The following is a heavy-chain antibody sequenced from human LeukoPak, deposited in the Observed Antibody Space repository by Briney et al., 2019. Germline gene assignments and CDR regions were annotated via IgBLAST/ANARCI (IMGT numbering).Heavy chain of an antibody. CDR1: GYTFTSYG. D-gene: IGHD2-15*01. CDR2: ISAYNGNT. Sequence: ASVKVSCKASGYTFTSYGISWVRQAPGQGLEWMGWISAYNGNTNYAQKLQGRVTMTTDTSTSTAYMELRSLRSGDTAVYYCARGLSCSGNTCYAAHFDSWGQGTLVTVSS. J-gene: IGHJ4*02. V-gene: IGHV1-18*01. CDR3: ARGLSCSGNTCYAAHFDS.